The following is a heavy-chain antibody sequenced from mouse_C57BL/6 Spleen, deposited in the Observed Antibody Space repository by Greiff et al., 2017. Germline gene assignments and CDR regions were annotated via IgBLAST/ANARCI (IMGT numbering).Heavy chain of an antibody. Sequence: EVHLVESEGGLVQPGSSMKLSCTASGFTFSDYYMAWVRQVPEKGLEWVANINYDGSSTYYLDSLKSRFIISRDNAKNILYLQMSSLKSEDTATYYCARIYGYDGFADWGQGTLVTVSA. V-gene: IGHV5-16*01. D-gene: IGHD2-2*01. J-gene: IGHJ3*01. CDR3: ARIYGYDGFAD. CDR1: GFTFSDYY. CDR2: INYDGSST.